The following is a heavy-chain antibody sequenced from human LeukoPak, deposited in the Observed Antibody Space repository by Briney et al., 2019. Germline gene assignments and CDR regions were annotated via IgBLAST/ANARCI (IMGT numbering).Heavy chain of an antibody. V-gene: IGHV4-59*01. CDR1: GVSISSYY. J-gene: IGHJ6*03. D-gene: IGHD5-18*01. Sequence: PSETLSLTCSVSGVSISSYYWLWIRPPPGKGLEWIGYIYCSGSTHYNQSLKRRATLSIDTSKNQFSLKLGSVTAAHTPVYVCVRDVDTDYYYYIDVWGKRTTVTISS. CDR3: VRDVDTDYYYYIDV. CDR2: IYCSGST.